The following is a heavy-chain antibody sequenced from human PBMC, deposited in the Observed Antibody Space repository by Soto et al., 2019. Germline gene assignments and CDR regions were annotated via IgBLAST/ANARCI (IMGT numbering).Heavy chain of an antibody. CDR2: INHSGST. V-gene: IGHV4-34*01. Sequence: SETLSLTCAVYGGSFSGYYWSWIRQPPGKGLEWIGEINHSGSTNYNPSLKSRVTISVDTSKNQFSLKLSSVTAADTAVYYCARDQAPGSGWYFWVQGTLVT. CDR1: GGSFSGYY. J-gene: IGHJ4*02. D-gene: IGHD6-19*01. CDR3: ARDQAPGSGWYF.